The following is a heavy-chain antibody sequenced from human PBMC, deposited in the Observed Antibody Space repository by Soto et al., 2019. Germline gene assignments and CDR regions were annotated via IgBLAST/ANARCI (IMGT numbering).Heavy chain of an antibody. CDR1: GFTFSSYA. CDR2: ISYDGSNK. Sequence: GGSLRLSCAASGFTFSSYAMHWVRQAPGKGLEWVAVISYDGSNKYYADSVKGRFTISRDNSKNTLYLQMNSLRAEDTAVYYCARDMANYQRYDAFDIWGQGTMVTVSS. CDR3: ARDMANYQRYDAFDI. D-gene: IGHD3-9*01. V-gene: IGHV3-30*04. J-gene: IGHJ3*02.